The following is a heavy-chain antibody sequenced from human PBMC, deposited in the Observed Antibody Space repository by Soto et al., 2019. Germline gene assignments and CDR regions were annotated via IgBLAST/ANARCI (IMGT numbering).Heavy chain of an antibody. CDR3: AGAALHGYDY. D-gene: IGHD5-18*01. CDR1: GFDFSNYG. Sequence: GGSLRLSCAASGFDFSNYGMNWVRQAPGERLEWLSYIASSSSVTYYTDSVKDRFTVSRDDAKNSLYLRMKSLRDEDTAVYYCAGAALHGYDYWGQGTLVTVSS. V-gene: IGHV3-48*02. J-gene: IGHJ4*02. CDR2: IASSSSVT.